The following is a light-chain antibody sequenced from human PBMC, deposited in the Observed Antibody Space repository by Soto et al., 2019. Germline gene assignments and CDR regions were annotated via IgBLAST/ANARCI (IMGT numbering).Light chain of an antibody. V-gene: IGKV1-33*01. J-gene: IGKJ5*01. CDR3: QQYERLPLT. CDR2: DAS. Sequence: DIQMAQSPSSLSASVGDRVTITCQASQDINKNLIWYQQKPGKAPKLLIYDASELETGVPSRFCGSGSGTGFTFAISRLQPEDFATYYCQQYERLPLTFGQGTGLEIK. CDR1: QDINKN.